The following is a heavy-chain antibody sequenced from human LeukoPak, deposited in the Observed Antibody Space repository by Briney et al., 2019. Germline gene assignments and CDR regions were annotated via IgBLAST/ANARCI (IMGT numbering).Heavy chain of an antibody. Sequence: PGGALRLSCAASGFTFSSYSMNWVRQAPGKGLEWVAVISYDGSNKYYADSVKGRFTISRDNSKNTLYLQMNSLRAEDTAIYYCAIKAKGDYWGQGTLVTVSS. CDR3: AIKAKGDY. V-gene: IGHV3-30*03. J-gene: IGHJ4*02. CDR2: ISYDGSNK. CDR1: GFTFSSYS. D-gene: IGHD3-10*01.